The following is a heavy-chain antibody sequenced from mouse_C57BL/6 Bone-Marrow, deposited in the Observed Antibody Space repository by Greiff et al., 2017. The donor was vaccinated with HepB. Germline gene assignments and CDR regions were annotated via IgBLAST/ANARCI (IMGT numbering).Heavy chain of an antibody. CDR1: GYTFTSYW. V-gene: IGHV1-59*01. D-gene: IGHD2-4*01. CDR2: IDPSDSYT. CDR3: ARRDDYDFGWAMDY. J-gene: IGHJ4*01. Sequence: QVHVKQPGAELVRPGTSVKLSCKASGYTFTSYWMHWVKQRPGQGLEWIGVIDPSDSYTNYNQKFKGKATLTVDTSSSTAYMQLSSLTSEDSAVYYCARRDDYDFGWAMDYWGQGTSVTVSS.